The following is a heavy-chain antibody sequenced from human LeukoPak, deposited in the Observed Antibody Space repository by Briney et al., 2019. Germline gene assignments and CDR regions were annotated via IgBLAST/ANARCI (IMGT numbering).Heavy chain of an antibody. CDR1: GGSIGSYY. D-gene: IGHD6-13*01. Sequence: SETLSLTCTVSGGSIGSYYWSWIRQPPGKGLEWVGYIDYSGSTNYNPSLKSRVTISVDTSKNQFSLKLSSVTAADTAVYYCARGRAAAGALYGMDVWGQGTTVTVSS. J-gene: IGHJ6*02. CDR2: IDYSGST. V-gene: IGHV4-59*12. CDR3: ARGRAAAGALYGMDV.